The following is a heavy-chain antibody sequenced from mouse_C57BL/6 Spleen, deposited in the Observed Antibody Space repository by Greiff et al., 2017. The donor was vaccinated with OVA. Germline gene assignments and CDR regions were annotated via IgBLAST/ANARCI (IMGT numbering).Heavy chain of an antibody. CDR2: INPNNGGT. J-gene: IGHJ4*01. CDR3: ARRGPSMDY. CDR1: GYTFTDYN. Sequence: VQLQQSGPELVKPGASVKLPCKASGYTFTDYNMDWVKQSHGKSLEWIGDINPNNGGTIYNQKFKGKATLTVDKSSSTAYMELRSLTSEDTAVYYCARRGPSMDYWGQGTSVTVSS. V-gene: IGHV1-18*01.